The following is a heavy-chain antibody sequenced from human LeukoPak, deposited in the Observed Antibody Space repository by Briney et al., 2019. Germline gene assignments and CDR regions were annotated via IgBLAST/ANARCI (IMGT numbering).Heavy chain of an antibody. CDR2: ISYDGSNK. Sequence: GRSLRLSCAASGFTFSSYAMHWVRQAPGKGLEWVAVISYDGSNKYYADSVKGRFTISRDNSKNTLYLQMNSLRAEDTAVYYCARASYSYQLVEENWFDPWGQGTLVTVSS. V-gene: IGHV3-30-3*01. CDR3: ARASYSYQLVEENWFDP. CDR1: GFTFSSYA. J-gene: IGHJ5*02. D-gene: IGHD2-2*01.